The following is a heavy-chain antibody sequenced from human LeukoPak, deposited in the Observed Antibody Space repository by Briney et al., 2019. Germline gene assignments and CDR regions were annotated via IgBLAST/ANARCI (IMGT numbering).Heavy chain of an antibody. D-gene: IGHD3-3*01. Sequence: SETLSLTCTVSGGSTSSYYWSWIRQPPGKGLEWIGYIYYSGSTNYNPSLKSRVTISVDTSKNQFSLKLSSVTAADTAVYYCARALGFWSGYPFDYWGQGTLVTVSS. V-gene: IGHV4-59*01. CDR3: ARALGFWSGYPFDY. CDR1: GGSTSSYY. CDR2: IYYSGST. J-gene: IGHJ4*02.